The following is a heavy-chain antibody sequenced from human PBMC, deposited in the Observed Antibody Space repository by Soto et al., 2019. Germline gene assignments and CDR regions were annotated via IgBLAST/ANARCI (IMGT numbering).Heavy chain of an antibody. D-gene: IGHD3-22*01. Sequence: GGSLRLSCAASGLTLSSNAMSWVRQAPGKGLEWVSAISGSGGRTYYADSVKGRFTISRDNSKNTLYLQMNSLRAEDTAVYYCAKGEYDSSGYYSSAEYFQHWGQGTLVTVSS. V-gene: IGHV3-23*01. CDR1: GLTLSSNA. CDR2: ISGSGGRT. CDR3: AKGEYDSSGYYSSAEYFQH. J-gene: IGHJ1*01.